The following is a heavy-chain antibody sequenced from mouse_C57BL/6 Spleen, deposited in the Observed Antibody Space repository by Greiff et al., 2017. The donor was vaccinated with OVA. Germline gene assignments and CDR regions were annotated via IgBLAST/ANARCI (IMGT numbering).Heavy chain of an antibody. CDR1: GFSFTSYA. CDR2: IWTGGGT. Sequence: VKLVESGPGLVAPSQCLSITCTVSGFSFTSYAISWVRQPPGKGLEWLGVIWTGGGTNYNSALKSRLSISKDNSKSQVFFKMTSLQTDDTARYYCAINAWFAYWGQGTLVTVSA. CDR3: AINAWFAY. V-gene: IGHV2-9-1*01. J-gene: IGHJ3*01.